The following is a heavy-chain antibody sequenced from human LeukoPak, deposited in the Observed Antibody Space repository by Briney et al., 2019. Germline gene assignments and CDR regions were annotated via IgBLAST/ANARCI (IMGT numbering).Heavy chain of an antibody. CDR1: GFTFTTYW. CDR2: INSDGSIT. Sequence: GGSLRLSCAASGFTFTTYWMHWVRQAPGKGLVWVSHINSDGSITPYADSVKGRFTISRDNAKNTLYLQMNSLRAEDTAVYYCARDTFPDYWGQGTLVTVSS. CDR3: ARDTFPDY. V-gene: IGHV3-74*01. J-gene: IGHJ4*02. D-gene: IGHD3-16*01.